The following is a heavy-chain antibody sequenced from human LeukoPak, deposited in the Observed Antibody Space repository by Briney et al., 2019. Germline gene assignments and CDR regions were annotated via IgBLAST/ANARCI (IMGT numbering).Heavy chain of an antibody. Sequence: SQTLSLTCAISGDSVSSNSAAWNWIRQSPSRGLEWLGRTYYRSKWYNDYAVSVKSRITINPGTSKNQFSLQLNSVTPEDTAVYYCARDREYYYGSGRSHYGMDVWGQGTTVTVSS. CDR3: ARDREYYYGSGRSHYGMDV. J-gene: IGHJ6*02. V-gene: IGHV6-1*01. CDR2: TYYRSKWYN. D-gene: IGHD3-10*01. CDR1: GDSVSSNSAA.